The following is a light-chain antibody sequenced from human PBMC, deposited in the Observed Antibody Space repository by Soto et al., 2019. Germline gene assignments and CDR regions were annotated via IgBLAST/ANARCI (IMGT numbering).Light chain of an antibody. V-gene: IGKV3-20*01. CDR3: QQYGSSGT. Sequence: EMVLPQSPGPLSLPPGERATFSYRASQSVSNNYLAWYQQKPGQAPRLLIYGASNRATGIPDRFSGSGSGTDFTLTISRLEPEDFAVYYCQQYGSSGTFGQGTKVDIK. CDR2: GAS. J-gene: IGKJ1*01. CDR1: QSVSNNY.